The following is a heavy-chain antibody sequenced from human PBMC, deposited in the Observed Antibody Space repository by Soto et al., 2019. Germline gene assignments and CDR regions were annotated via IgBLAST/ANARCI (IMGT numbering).Heavy chain of an antibody. D-gene: IGHD5-18*01. CDR1: GYTFTDYS. CDR2: INTHNGHT. J-gene: IGHJ4*02. V-gene: IGHV1-18*04. CDR3: ARTDTWAY. Sequence: QVHLVQSGAEVKMPGASVKVSCKTSGYTFTDYSMNWVRQAPGQRLEWMGWINTHNGHTHYSPRFDDRVTMTTDPSTSTAYMELKGLRSDDTAVYYCARTDTWAYWGQGTLVTVSS.